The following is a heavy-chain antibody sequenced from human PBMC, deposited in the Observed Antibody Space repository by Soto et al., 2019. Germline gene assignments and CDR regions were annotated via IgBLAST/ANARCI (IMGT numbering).Heavy chain of an antibody. D-gene: IGHD6-13*01. CDR2: IYSGGSS. V-gene: IGHV3-53*02. Sequence: EVQLVETGGGLIQPGGSLRLSCGVSGFSVSDNYMTWVRQAPGKGLEWVSIIYSGGSSFHIDSVKDRFSVSRDTSKNTVFLQMNSLRPEDTAVYYCARRVSSWXXXDLWGQXTQVTV. J-gene: IGHJ5*02. CDR3: ARRVSSWXXXDL. CDR1: GFSVSDNY.